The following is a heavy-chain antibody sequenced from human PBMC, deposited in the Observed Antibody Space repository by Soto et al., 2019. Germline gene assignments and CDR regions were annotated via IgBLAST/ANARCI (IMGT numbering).Heavy chain of an antibody. Sequence: DVQLVESGGGLVQPGGSLRLSCAASGFTFRSYNMNWVRQAPGKGLDWVSYISSSSSTIYYADSVKGRFTISRDNAKNSLYLQMHSWRDDETAMYYCARGGTIAVTTIGDYWGQATLVTVSS. V-gene: IGHV3-48*02. CDR1: GFTFRSYN. CDR2: ISSSSSTI. J-gene: IGHJ4*01. CDR3: ARGGTIAVTTIGDY. D-gene: IGHD5-12*01.